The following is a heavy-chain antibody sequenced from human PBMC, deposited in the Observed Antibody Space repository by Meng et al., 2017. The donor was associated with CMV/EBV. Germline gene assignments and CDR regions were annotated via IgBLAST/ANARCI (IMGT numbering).Heavy chain of an antibody. CDR1: GYTFTSYD. CDR2: MNPNSGNT. V-gene: IGHV1-8*03. D-gene: IGHD2-2*01. Sequence: ASVKVSCKASGYTFTSYDINWVRRATGQGLEWMGWMNPNSGNTGYAQKFQGRVTITRNTSISTAYMELSSLRSEDTAVYYCARGRLFCSSTSCRNGGIGYWGQGTLVTVSS. CDR3: ARGRLFCSSTSCRNGGIGY. J-gene: IGHJ4*02.